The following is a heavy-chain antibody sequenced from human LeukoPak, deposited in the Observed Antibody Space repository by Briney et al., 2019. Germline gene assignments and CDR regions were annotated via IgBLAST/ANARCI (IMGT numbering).Heavy chain of an antibody. Sequence: GESLKISCNAAGDIFTTYLIVWGRQMPRKGREWMGIIYPGDFDIKYSPSLQGQVTISAEKSLSTGYLQWSSMKASDTAIYYCARQLGFPGYMDVWGKGITVTV. CDR2: IYPGDFDI. CDR1: GDIFTTYL. D-gene: IGHD3-10*01. CDR3: ARQLGFPGYMDV. J-gene: IGHJ6*03. V-gene: IGHV5-51*01.